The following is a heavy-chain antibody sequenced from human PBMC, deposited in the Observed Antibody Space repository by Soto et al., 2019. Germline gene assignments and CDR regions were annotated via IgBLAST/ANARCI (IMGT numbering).Heavy chain of an antibody. CDR3: ARSQGSSTSLEIYYYYYYGMDV. CDR2: LIPISETT. D-gene: IGHD2-2*01. Sequence: QVQLVQSGAEVKKPGSSVKVSCKASGGTFSSYAISWVRQAPGQGLEWMGGLIPISETTNYAQKSQGRVTLTADESTSTAYMELSSLRSEDTAVYYCARSQGSSTSLEIYYYYYYGMDVWGQGTTVTVSS. J-gene: IGHJ6*02. CDR1: GGTFSSYA. V-gene: IGHV1-69*01.